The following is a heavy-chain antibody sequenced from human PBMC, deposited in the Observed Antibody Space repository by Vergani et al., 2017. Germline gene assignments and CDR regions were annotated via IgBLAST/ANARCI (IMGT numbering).Heavy chain of an antibody. Sequence: QVQLQQWGAGLLKPSETLSLTCAVYGGSFSGYYWSWIRQPPGKGLEWIGEINHSGSTNYNPSLKSRVTISVDTSKNQFSLKLTSVTAADTAVYYCARAVGGGIWGVWYYYYYMDVWGKGTTVTVSS. V-gene: IGHV4-34*01. CDR2: INHSGST. CDR3: ARAVGGGIWGVWYYYYYMDV. CDR1: GGSFSGYY. D-gene: IGHD3-16*01. J-gene: IGHJ6*03.